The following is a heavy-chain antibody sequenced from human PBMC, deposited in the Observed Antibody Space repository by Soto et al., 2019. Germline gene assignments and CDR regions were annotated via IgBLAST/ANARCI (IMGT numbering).Heavy chain of an antibody. Sequence: QLQLQESGPGLVKPSETLSLTCTVSGGSISSSSYYWGWIRQPPGKGLEWIGSIYYSGSTYYNPSLKSRVTISVDTSKNQFSLKLSSVTAADTAVYYCARLFPQDIVLVPAAMGPNYYYYGMDVWGQGTTVTVSS. CDR2: IYYSGST. J-gene: IGHJ6*02. CDR3: ARLFPQDIVLVPAAMGPNYYYYGMDV. V-gene: IGHV4-39*01. CDR1: GGSISSSSYY. D-gene: IGHD2-2*01.